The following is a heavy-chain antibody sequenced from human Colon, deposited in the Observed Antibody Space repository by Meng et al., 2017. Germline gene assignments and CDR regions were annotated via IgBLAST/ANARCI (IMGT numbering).Heavy chain of an antibody. V-gene: IGHV4-30-4*01. CDR2: IHSSGNT. CDR1: GGSINSADYY. J-gene: IGHJ4*02. Sequence: QVQLQESGPGLVKPSQTLSLTSSVSGGSINSADYYWNWTRQSPGKGLEWLGYIHSSGNTYYTPSLKSRLTMSLDTSKNQFSLRLTSVTAADTAVYYCARNPVIPDARTFDFWGQG. D-gene: IGHD2-2*01. CDR3: ARNPVIPDARTFDF.